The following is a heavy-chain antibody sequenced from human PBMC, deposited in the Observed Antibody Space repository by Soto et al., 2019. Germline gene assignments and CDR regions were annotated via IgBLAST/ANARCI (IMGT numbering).Heavy chain of an antibody. J-gene: IGHJ2*01. CDR1: GGSISSGGYY. D-gene: IGHD3-10*01. CDR3: ARDPMENLFDL. Sequence: TLSLTCTVSGGSISSGGYYWSWIRQHPGKGLEWIGYIYYSGSTYYNPSLKSRVTISVDTSKNQFSLKLSSVTAADTAVYYCARDPMENLFDLWGRGTLVTVSS. CDR2: IYYSGST. V-gene: IGHV4-31*03.